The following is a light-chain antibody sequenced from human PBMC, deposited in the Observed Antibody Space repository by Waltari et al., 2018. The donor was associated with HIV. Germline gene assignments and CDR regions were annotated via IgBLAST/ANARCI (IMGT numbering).Light chain of an antibody. CDR2: KVS. V-gene: IGKV2-24*01. Sequence: EIVMTQTPLSSLVTLGQPASISCRSSESLAHSIGYTYLSLLHQRPGQPPRLLRCKVSNRMSGVPDRFSGSGAGTEFTLNISRVEAEEFGIYYGKQAKRGWMFGQGTSVEIK. CDR1: ESLAHSIGYTY. J-gene: IGKJ1*01. CDR3: KQAKRGWM.